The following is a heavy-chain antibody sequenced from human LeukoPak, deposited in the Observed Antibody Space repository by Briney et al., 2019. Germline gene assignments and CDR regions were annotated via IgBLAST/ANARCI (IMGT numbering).Heavy chain of an antibody. CDR3: ARTYCENCPNPNWFDP. D-gene: IGHD2-8*01. V-gene: IGHV1-8*01. Sequence: GASVKVSCKASGYTLSNYDISWVREAPGPGLEWVGWMKPVSGASDPAERFRGRVTLTSDLSTSTAYLELSSLTSEDTAVYFCARTYCENCPNPNWFDPWGQGTLITVSS. CDR1: GYTLSNYD. J-gene: IGHJ5*02. CDR2: MKPVSGAS.